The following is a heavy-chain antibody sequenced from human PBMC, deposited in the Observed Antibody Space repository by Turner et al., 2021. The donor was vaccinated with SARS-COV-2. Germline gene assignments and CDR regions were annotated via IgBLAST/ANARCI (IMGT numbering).Heavy chain of an antibody. CDR3: ARGANGNFDY. J-gene: IGHJ4*02. Sequence: EVQLVESGGGLVKPGGSLSLSCAASGFTFSSYSMNWVRQAPGKGLEWVSSISSTSNYIFYADSVKGRFTISRDNAKNSLYLQMNSLRVEDTAVYYCARGANGNFDYWGQGALVTVSS. V-gene: IGHV3-21*01. D-gene: IGHD1-26*01. CDR1: GFTFSSYS. CDR2: ISSTSNYI.